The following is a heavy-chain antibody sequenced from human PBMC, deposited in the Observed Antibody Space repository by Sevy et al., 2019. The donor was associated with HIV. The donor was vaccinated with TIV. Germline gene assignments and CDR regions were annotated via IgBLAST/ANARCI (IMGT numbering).Heavy chain of an antibody. CDR3: ASQMGGGNFFYYYFDY. CDR2: IYHSGST. D-gene: IGHD2-21*01. CDR1: GYSISSGYY. J-gene: IGHJ4*02. Sequence: SETLSLTCTVSGYSISSGYYWGWIRQPPGKGLEWIGSIYHSGSTYYNPSLKSRVTISVDTSKNQFSLKLSSVTAADTALYYCASQMGGGNFFYYYFDYWGQGTLVTVSS. V-gene: IGHV4-38-2*02.